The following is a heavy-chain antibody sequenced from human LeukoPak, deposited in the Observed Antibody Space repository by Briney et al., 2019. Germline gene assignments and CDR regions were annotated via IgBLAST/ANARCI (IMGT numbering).Heavy chain of an antibody. CDR1: GYTLTELP. D-gene: IGHD3-22*01. V-gene: IGHV1-24*01. J-gene: IGHJ4*02. CDR3: ATEDSSGYQGSFDY. CDR2: FDPEDGET. Sequence: AASVKVSCKVSGYTLTELPMHWVRQAPGKGLEWMGGFDPEDGETIYAQKFQGRVTMTEDTSTDTAYMELSSLRSEDTAVYYCATEDSSGYQGSFDYWGQGTLVTVSS.